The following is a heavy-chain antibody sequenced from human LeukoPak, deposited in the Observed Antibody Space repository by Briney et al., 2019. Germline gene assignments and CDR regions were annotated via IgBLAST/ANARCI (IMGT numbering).Heavy chain of an antibody. J-gene: IGHJ4*02. Sequence: GGSLRLSCAASGFTFSSYGMHWVRQAPGKGLEWVAVIWYDGSNKYYADSVKGRFTISRDNSKNPLYLQMNSLRAEDTAVYYCAKDSSGYSYYFDYWGQGTLVTVSS. CDR1: GFTFSSYG. V-gene: IGHV3-33*06. D-gene: IGHD3-22*01. CDR3: AKDSSGYSYYFDY. CDR2: IWYDGSNK.